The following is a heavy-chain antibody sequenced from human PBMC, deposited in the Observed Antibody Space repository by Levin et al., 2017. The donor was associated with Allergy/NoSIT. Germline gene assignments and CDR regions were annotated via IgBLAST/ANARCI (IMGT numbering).Heavy chain of an antibody. CDR3: ASYYYDSSGYYPIRAFDI. J-gene: IGHJ3*02. V-gene: IGHV4-34*01. CDR1: GGSFSNYY. Sequence: NPSETLSLTCAVSGGSFSNYYWSWIRQPPGKGLEWIGEINHGGSTNYNPSLKSRVTISVDTSTNQFSLKLSSVTAADTAVYYCASYYYDSSGYYPIRAFDIWGQGTMVTVSS. D-gene: IGHD3-22*01. CDR2: INHGGST.